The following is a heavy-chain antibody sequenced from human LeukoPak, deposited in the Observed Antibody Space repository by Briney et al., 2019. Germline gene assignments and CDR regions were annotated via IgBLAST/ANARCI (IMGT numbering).Heavy chain of an antibody. Sequence: GESLKISCKGSGYSFTSYWIGWVRQMPGKGLEWMGIIYPGDSDTRYSPSFQGQVTISADKSISTAYLQWSSLKASDTAMYYCARTYYGSGSYLNYYMDVWGKGTTVTIPS. CDR2: IYPGDSDT. CDR1: GYSFTSYW. D-gene: IGHD3-10*01. J-gene: IGHJ6*03. CDR3: ARTYYGSGSYLNYYMDV. V-gene: IGHV5-51*01.